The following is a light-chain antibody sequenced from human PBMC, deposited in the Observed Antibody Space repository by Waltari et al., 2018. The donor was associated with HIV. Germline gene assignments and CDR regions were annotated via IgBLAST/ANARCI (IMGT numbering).Light chain of an antibody. V-gene: IGLV4-69*02. Sequence: QLVVTQSPSVSASLGASVKLTCTLSSGHRASALAWLQQQPEKGALYLLRLNIEGTHTKGDGIPDRFSGSSSGTERYLTISSLQSEDGADYYCQTWGTGSVVFGGGTKVTVL. CDR1: SGHRASA. CDR2: LNIEGTH. J-gene: IGLJ2*01. CDR3: QTWGTGSVV.